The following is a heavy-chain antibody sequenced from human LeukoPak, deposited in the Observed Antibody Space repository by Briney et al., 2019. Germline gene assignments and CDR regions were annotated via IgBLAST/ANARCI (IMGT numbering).Heavy chain of an antibody. Sequence: ASVKVSCKASGYTFTSYDISWVRQATGQGPEWMGWMNPSSGNTGYAQRFQGRVTMTRDTSISTAYLELSSLRSEDTAVYYCASHTYYYSSGSFGHWGQGTLVTVSS. V-gene: IGHV1-8*01. CDR2: MNPSSGNT. D-gene: IGHD3-10*01. J-gene: IGHJ4*02. CDR3: ASHTYYYSSGSFGH. CDR1: GYTFTSYD.